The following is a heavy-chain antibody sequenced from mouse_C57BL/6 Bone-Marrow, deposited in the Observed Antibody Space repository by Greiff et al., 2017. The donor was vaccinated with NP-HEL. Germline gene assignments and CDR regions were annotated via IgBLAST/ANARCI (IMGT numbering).Heavy chain of an antibody. Sequence: EVQVVESGGGLVQPGGSLSLSCAASGFTFTDYYMSWVRQPPGKALDWLGFLRNKANGYTTEYSASVTGRFTISRDNSQSILYLQMNALRAEDSATYYCARYMDVWGTGTTVTVSS. CDR1: GFTFTDYY. J-gene: IGHJ1*03. V-gene: IGHV7-3*01. CDR3: ARYMDV. CDR2: LRNKANGYTT.